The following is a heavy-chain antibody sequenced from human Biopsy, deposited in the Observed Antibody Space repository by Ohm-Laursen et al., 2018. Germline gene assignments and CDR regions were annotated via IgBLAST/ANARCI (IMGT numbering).Heavy chain of an antibody. D-gene: IGHD3-9*01. Sequence: GSSVKVSCKSPEGTFSNYGVNWVRQAPGQGLEWLGGNIPILGTGNYAQKFQDRVTVAADTSTSTATMELRRLRSDDTAVYYCATKLTGYFHHWGQGTLVIVSS. CDR2: NIPILGTG. CDR3: ATKLTGYFHH. J-gene: IGHJ1*01. V-gene: IGHV1-69*06. CDR1: EGTFSNYG.